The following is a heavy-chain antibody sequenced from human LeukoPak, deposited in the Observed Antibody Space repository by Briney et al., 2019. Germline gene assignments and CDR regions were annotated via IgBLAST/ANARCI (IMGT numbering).Heavy chain of an antibody. CDR3: AGDRWSRGSYFDY. D-gene: IGHD3-16*01. Sequence: GGSLRLSCAASGFTFSSYWMSWVRQAPGKGLEWVANIKQDGSEKYYVDSVKGRFTISRDNAKNSLYLQMNSLRAEDTAVYYCAGDRWSRGSYFDYWGQGTLVTVSS. CDR2: IKQDGSEK. V-gene: IGHV3-7*01. CDR1: GFTFSSYW. J-gene: IGHJ4*02.